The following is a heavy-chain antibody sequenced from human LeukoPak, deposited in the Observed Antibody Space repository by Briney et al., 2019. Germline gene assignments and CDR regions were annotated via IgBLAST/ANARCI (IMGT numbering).Heavy chain of an antibody. V-gene: IGHV3-66*01. Sequence: GGTLRLSCAASGFTVSSTYLTWVRQAPGKGLEWLSVIYSGGYTYYADSVKGRLFISRDISENMVYLQMNSLSVEDTAVYFCARGRPAHYFDSWGPGTLVTVS. CDR2: IYSGGYT. J-gene: IGHJ4*02. D-gene: IGHD6-6*01. CDR1: GFTVSSTY. CDR3: ARGRPAHYFDS.